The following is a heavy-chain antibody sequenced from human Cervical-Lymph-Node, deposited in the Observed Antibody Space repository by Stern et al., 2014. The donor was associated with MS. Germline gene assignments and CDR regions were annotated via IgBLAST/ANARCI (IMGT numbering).Heavy chain of an antibody. CDR3: AAYCSGGSCYFV. J-gene: IGHJ3*01. CDR1: GFTFSSYA. D-gene: IGHD2-15*01. V-gene: IGHV3-30*01. Sequence: VQLVQSGGGVVQPGRALRLSCAASGFTFSSYAMHWVRQAPGKGLERGAVISYDGSNKYYADSVKGRFTICRDNSKNTLYLQMNSLRAEDTAVYYCAAYCSGGSCYFVWGQGTMVTVSS. CDR2: ISYDGSNK.